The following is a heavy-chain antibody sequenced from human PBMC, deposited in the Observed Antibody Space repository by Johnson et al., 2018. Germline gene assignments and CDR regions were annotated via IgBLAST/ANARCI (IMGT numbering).Heavy chain of an antibody. Sequence: VQLQESGGGLVQPGGSLRLSCAASGFTFSSYWMHWVRQAPGKGLVWVSRINSDGSSTSYADSVKGRFTISRDNAKNTLYLQMKSLRAEDTAGYYCARDIVVVVAAMRVHWFDPWGQGTLVTVSS. V-gene: IGHV3-74*01. D-gene: IGHD2-15*01. J-gene: IGHJ5*02. CDR1: GFTFSSYW. CDR2: INSDGSST. CDR3: ARDIVVVVAAMRVHWFDP.